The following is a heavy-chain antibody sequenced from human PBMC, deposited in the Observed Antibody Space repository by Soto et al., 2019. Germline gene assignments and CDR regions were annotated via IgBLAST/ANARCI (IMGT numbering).Heavy chain of an antibody. Sequence: QVQLQESGPGLVKPSQTLSITCSVSGGSMSSGAYYWNWISQHPGKGLEWIAYISHTGNTYYNPSLRSRTTISVDTSDNQFSLKLTSVTDADTAVYYCSSSYTGYLDNWVQGTLVTVSS. J-gene: IGHJ4*02. CDR1: GGSMSSGAYY. CDR2: ISHTGNT. CDR3: SSSYTGYLDN. D-gene: IGHD3-9*01. V-gene: IGHV4-31*03.